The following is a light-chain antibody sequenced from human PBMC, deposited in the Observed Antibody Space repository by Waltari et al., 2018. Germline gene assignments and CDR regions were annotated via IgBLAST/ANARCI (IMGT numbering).Light chain of an antibody. CDR1: QSVSTY. V-gene: IGKV3-11*01. CDR3: LQRSAWPYT. Sequence: EIVLTQSPATLPLSPGEGATLSCRASQSVSTYLAWYQQKPGQAPRLLIYDASNRAPGIPVRFSASGSGTDFTLTISSLEPDDFAVYYCLQRSAWPYTFGQGTKLEIK. CDR2: DAS. J-gene: IGKJ2*01.